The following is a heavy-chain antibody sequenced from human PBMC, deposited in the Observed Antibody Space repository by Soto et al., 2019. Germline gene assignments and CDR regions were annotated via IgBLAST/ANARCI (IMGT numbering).Heavy chain of an antibody. D-gene: IGHD3-16*01. CDR3: ARLPSRHWVEY. J-gene: IGHJ4*02. CDR1: GSSISSSGSY. CDR2: LYYNVGP. V-gene: IGHV4-39*01. Sequence: SETLSLTCTVSGSSISSSGSYWGWIRQPPGRGLEWIGSLYYNVGPYYNPSLKSRVTISADTSANQFSLMVNSVTAADTAIYYCARLPSRHWVEYWGQGTQVTVS.